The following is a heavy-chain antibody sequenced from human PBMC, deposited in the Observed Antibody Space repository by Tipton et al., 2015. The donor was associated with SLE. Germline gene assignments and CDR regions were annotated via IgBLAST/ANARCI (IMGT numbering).Heavy chain of an antibody. V-gene: IGHV4-61*09. CDR1: GGSIRSGSYY. CDR3: ARVGLLGPDAFDI. CDR2: IFTSGTT. J-gene: IGHJ3*02. D-gene: IGHD3/OR15-3a*01. Sequence: TLSLTCTVSGGSIRSGSYYWSWIRQPAGEGLEWIGDIFTSGTTNYNPSLTSRVTISVDTSKNQFSLKLSSMTAADTAVYYCARVGLLGPDAFDIWGQGTMVIVSS.